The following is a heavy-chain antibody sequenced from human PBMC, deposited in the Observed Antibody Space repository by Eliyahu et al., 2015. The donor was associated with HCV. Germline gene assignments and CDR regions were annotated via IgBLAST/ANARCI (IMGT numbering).Heavy chain of an antibody. CDR1: GGSISXGSXY. D-gene: IGHD3-22*01. Sequence: QVQLQESGPGLVKPSQTLSLTCTXPGGSISXGSXYWSWIRQPAGKGLEWIGRIYXSGSTNYNPSLKSRVTISVDTSKNQFSLKLSSVTAADTAVYYCARERGITMIVVVRWYFDLWGRGTLVTVSS. CDR2: IYXSGST. J-gene: IGHJ2*01. CDR3: ARERGITMIVVVRWYFDL. V-gene: IGHV4-61*02.